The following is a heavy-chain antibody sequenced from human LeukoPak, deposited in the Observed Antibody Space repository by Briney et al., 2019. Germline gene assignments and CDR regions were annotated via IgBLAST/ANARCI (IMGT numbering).Heavy chain of an antibody. V-gene: IGHV3-30*02. CDR2: VRYYGSNK. CDR1: GFTISSYG. CDR3: PKIGGSSSSLYYYYYYMDV. J-gene: IGHJ6*03. D-gene: IGHD6-6*01. Sequence: GGSLRLSCAASGFTISSYGMHWVRLAPRKGLERVAFVRYYGSNKYYADSVMGRFTISRVNSKNTLYLLMNSLIADDTAVYYCPKIGGSSSSLYYYYYYMDVWGKGTTVTVSS.